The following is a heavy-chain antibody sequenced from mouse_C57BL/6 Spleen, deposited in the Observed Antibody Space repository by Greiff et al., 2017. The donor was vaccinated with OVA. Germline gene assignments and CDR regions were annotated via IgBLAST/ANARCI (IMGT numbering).Heavy chain of an antibody. D-gene: IGHD1-1*01. CDR2: IDPNSGGT. CDR1: GYTFTSYW. CDR3: ARSEPALTTVVELFDY. J-gene: IGHJ2*01. V-gene: IGHV1-72*01. Sequence: QVQLQQPGAELVKPGASVKLPCKASGYTFTSYWMHWVKQRPGRGLEWIGRIDPNSGGTKYNEKFKSKATLTVDKPSSTAYMQLSSLTSEDSAVYYCARSEPALTTVVELFDYWGQGTTLTVSS.